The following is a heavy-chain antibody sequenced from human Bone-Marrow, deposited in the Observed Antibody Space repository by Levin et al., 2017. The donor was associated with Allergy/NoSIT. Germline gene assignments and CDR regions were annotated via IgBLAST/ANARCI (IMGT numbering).Heavy chain of an antibody. CDR3: SRDTFGRSDF. CDR1: GFTVSSYW. CDR2: INIDETRT. D-gene: IGHD2/OR15-2a*01. V-gene: IGHV3-74*01. Sequence: QASETLSLTCAASGFTVSSYWIHWVRQAPGKGLAWVSRINIDETRTDYVDSVKGRFTISRDNAKNTLYLQMNSLRVKDTAVYYCSRDTFGRSDFWGQGTLVTVSS. J-gene: IGHJ4*02.